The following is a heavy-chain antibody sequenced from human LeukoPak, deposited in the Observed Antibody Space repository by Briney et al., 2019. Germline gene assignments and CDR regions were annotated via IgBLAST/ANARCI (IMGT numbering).Heavy chain of an antibody. CDR2: ISGGGGST. V-gene: IGHV3-23*01. Sequence: GGSLRLSCAASGFTFSAYDMSWVRQAPGKGLDWVSAISGGGGSTYYADSVKGRFIISKDNSKNTLYLQMNSLRAEDTAVYYCARGEGFDHWGKGTLVTVSS. J-gene: IGHJ5*02. CDR3: ARGEGFDH. CDR1: GFTFSAYD.